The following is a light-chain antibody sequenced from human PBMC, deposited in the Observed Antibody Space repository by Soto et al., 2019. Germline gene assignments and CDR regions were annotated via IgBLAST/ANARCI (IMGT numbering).Light chain of an antibody. CDR3: QQYGSSPLT. Sequence: EIVLTQSPGTLSLSPGERATLSCRASQSVSNSYLAWYQQKPGQAPRLLIYGPSTRATGIPDRFSGSGSGTDFTLTISRLEPEEFAVYYCQQYGSSPLTFGGGAKVEI. CDR2: GPS. CDR1: QSVSNSY. V-gene: IGKV3-20*01. J-gene: IGKJ4*01.